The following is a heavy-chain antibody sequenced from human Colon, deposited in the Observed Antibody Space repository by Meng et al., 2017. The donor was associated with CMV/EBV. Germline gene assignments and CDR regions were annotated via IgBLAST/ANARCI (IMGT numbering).Heavy chain of an antibody. V-gene: IGHV1-46*01. CDR3: ASGVRDSSGWYDPPYGMDV. CDR2: INPSGGST. D-gene: IGHD6-19*01. J-gene: IGHJ6*02. Sequence: ASVKVSCKASGYTFTSYYMHWVRQAPGQGLEWMGIINPSGGSTSYAQKFQGRVTMTRDTSTSTVYMELSSLRSEDTAVYYCASGVRDSSGWYDPPYGMDVWGQGTTVTVSS. CDR1: GYTFTSYY.